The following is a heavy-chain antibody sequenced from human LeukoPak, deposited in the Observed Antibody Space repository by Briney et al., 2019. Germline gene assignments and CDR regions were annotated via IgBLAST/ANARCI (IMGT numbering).Heavy chain of an antibody. J-gene: IGHJ4*02. CDR2: ISYDGSNK. CDR1: GFTFSSYW. CDR3: AKTTTPEAWSDYFDY. D-gene: IGHD3-3*01. Sequence: GGSLRLSCAASGFTFSSYWMTWVRQAPGKGLEWVAVISYDGSNKYYADSVKGRFTISRDNSKNTLYLQMNSLRAEDTAVYYCAKTTTPEAWSDYFDYWGQGTLVTVSS. V-gene: IGHV3-30*18.